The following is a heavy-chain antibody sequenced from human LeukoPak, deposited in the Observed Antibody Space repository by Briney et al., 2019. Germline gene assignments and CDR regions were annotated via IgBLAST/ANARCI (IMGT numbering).Heavy chain of an antibody. CDR2: INWDGGST. CDR3: AKDIVQSEWLGFYGLDV. CDR1: GFTFDDYS. V-gene: IGHV3-43*01. D-gene: IGHD5-12*01. Sequence: PGRSLRLSCAASGFTFDDYSMHWVRQVPGKGLEWVSLINWDGGSTNYADSVKGRFTISRDNSKNSLYLQMNSLRTEDTALYYCAKDIVQSEWLGFYGLDVWGQGTTVTVSS. J-gene: IGHJ6*02.